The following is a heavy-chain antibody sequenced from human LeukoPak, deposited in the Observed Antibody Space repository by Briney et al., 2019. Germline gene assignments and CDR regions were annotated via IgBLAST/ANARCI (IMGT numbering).Heavy chain of an antibody. Sequence: ASETLSLTCVVSGGSISSSSYYWGWIRQPPGKGLDWIGNINYSGSTYYNPSLKSRVTISVDTSKNQFSLNVSSVTAADTAVYFCARHSDRWQQSHFDYWGQGTLVTVSS. J-gene: IGHJ4*02. CDR3: ARHSDRWQQSHFDY. V-gene: IGHV4-39*01. D-gene: IGHD5-24*01. CDR2: INYSGST. CDR1: GGSISSSSYY.